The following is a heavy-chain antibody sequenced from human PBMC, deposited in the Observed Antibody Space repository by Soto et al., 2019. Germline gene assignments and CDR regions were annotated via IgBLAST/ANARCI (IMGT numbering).Heavy chain of an antibody. Sequence: PSETLSLTCTVSGGSISSYYWSWIRQPPGKGLEWIGYIYYSGSTNYNPSLKSRVTISVDTSKNQFSLKLSSVTAADTAVYYCARLRYSSSWHHGVFEPWGQGTRVTVFS. D-gene: IGHD6-13*01. V-gene: IGHV4-59*08. CDR1: GGSISSYY. CDR2: IYYSGST. J-gene: IGHJ5*02. CDR3: ARLRYSSSWHHGVFEP.